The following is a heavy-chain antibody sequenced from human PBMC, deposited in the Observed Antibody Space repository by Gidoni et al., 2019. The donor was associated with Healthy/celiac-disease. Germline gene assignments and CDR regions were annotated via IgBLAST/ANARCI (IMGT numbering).Heavy chain of an antibody. CDR1: GFTVSSNY. CDR3: ARVGQQQLYYFDY. J-gene: IGHJ4*02. CDR2: SYSGGST. V-gene: IGHV3-53*02. Sequence: EVHLVDTGGGLIQPGGSLTLSCAASGFTVSSNYMCWVRQAPGKGLEWVSVSYSGGSTYYEDSVKGRFTISRDNSKNTLYLQMNSLRAEDTAVYYCARVGQQQLYYFDYWGQGTLVTVSS. D-gene: IGHD6-13*01.